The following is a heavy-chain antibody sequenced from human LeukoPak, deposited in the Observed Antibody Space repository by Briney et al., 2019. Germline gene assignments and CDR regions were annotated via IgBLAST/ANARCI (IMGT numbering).Heavy chain of an antibody. V-gene: IGHV1-2*06. Sequence: GASVKVSCKASGYTFTGYYIHWVRQPPGSGLEWVGLINLNSGGTNYARKFQGRVTTTRETSISTAYMELSRLRSDDTAVYYRARDSIAAAGTDPFYYYYHGMDVWGQGTTVTVSS. CDR1: GYTFTGYY. CDR3: ARDSIAAAGTDPFYYYYHGMDV. D-gene: IGHD6-13*01. J-gene: IGHJ6*02. CDR2: INLNSGGT.